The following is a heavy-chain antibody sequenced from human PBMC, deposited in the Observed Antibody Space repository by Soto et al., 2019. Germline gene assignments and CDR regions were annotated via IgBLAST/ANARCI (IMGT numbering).Heavy chain of an antibody. CDR2: ISGSGGST. D-gene: IGHD2-2*02. CDR3: AKDMGVVPAAILSYYYGMDV. V-gene: IGHV3-23*01. Sequence: EVQLLESGGGLVQPGGSLRLSCAASGFTFSSYAMSWVRQAPGKGLEWVSAISGSGGSTYYADSVKGRFTISRDNSKNTLYLQMNSLRAEDTAVYYCAKDMGVVPAAILSYYYGMDVWGQGTTVTVSS. CDR1: GFTFSSYA. J-gene: IGHJ6*02.